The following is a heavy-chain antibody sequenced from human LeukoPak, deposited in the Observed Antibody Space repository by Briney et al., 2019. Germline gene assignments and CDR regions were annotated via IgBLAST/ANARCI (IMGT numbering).Heavy chain of an antibody. CDR2: VYPDDSES. CDR3: ARRYSGRYEFDY. CDR1: GYSFTSYG. Sequence: GESLKISCKGSGYSFTSYGIGWVRQMPGKGLEWMGIVYPDDSESRYSPSFQGQVTISADKSVSTAYLQWSSLKASDTAMYYCARRYSGRYEFDYWGQGTLVTVSS. D-gene: IGHD1-26*01. V-gene: IGHV5-51*01. J-gene: IGHJ4*02.